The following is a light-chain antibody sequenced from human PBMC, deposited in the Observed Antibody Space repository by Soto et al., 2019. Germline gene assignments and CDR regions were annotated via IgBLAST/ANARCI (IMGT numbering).Light chain of an antibody. CDR2: GAS. CDR3: QQYGSSPLFT. Sequence: EIVLTQSPGTLSLSPGERATLSCRASQSVSSSYLAWYQQKPGQAPRLLIYGASSRATGIPDRFSGSGSGRDFALTISRLEPEDFGVYYCQQYGSSPLFTFGPGTKVDIK. CDR1: QSVSSSY. V-gene: IGKV3-20*01. J-gene: IGKJ3*01.